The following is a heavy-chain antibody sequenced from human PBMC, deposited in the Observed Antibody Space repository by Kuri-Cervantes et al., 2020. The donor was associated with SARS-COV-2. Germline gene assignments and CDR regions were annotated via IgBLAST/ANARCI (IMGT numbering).Heavy chain of an antibody. D-gene: IGHD2-2*01. CDR1: GFTFSSYA. CDR3: ARARIYCSSTSCRPMAFDI. CDR2: INHSGST. J-gene: IGHJ3*02. V-gene: IGHV4-34*01. Sequence: GSLRLSCAASGFTFSSYAMSWIRQPPGKGLEWIGEINHSGSTNYNPSLKSRVTISVDTSKNQFSLKLSSVTAADTAVYYCARARIYCSSTSCRPMAFDIWGQGTMVTVSS.